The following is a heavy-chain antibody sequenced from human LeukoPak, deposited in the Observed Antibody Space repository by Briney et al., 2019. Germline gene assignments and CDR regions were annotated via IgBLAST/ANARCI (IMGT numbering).Heavy chain of an antibody. CDR1: GHTLGELS. CDR3: ATNSMFYYDSSGYWFDP. D-gene: IGHD3-22*01. J-gene: IGHJ5*02. V-gene: IGHV1-24*01. Sequence: ASVKVSCKLSGHTLGELSIHWVRQAPARGLEWMGSFDPADGKRMYAREFQGRLSMTEDTSTDTAYMELSSLRSEDTAVYYCATNSMFYYDSSGYWFDPWGQGTLVTVSS. CDR2: FDPADGKR.